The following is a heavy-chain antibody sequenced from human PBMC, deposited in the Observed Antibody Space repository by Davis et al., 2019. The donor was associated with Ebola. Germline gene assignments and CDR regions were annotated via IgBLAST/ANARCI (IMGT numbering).Heavy chain of an antibody. CDR2: IIPIFGTA. V-gene: IGHV1-69*13. D-gene: IGHD2-21*01. J-gene: IGHJ4*02. CDR1: GFTFTGFY. Sequence: SVKVSCKASGFTFTGFYIHWARQAPGQGLEWMGGIIPIFGTANYAQKFQGRVTITADESTSTAYMELSSLRSEDTAVYYCARDPTGVLWATYFDYWGQGTLVTVSS. CDR3: ARDPTGVLWATYFDY.